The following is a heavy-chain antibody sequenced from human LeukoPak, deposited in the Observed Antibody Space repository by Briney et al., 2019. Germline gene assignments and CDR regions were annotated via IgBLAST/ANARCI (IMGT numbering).Heavy chain of an antibody. V-gene: IGHV3-48*01. Sequence: GGSLRLSCAASGFTFSAYSMNWVRQAPGKGLEWVSFISGGGGTIYYADSVKGRFTISRDNSKNTLYLQVNSLRAEDTAVYYCAKGGKWDVTPFDYWGQGTLVTVSS. J-gene: IGHJ4*02. CDR2: ISGGGGTI. D-gene: IGHD1-26*01. CDR1: GFTFSAYS. CDR3: AKGGKWDVTPFDY.